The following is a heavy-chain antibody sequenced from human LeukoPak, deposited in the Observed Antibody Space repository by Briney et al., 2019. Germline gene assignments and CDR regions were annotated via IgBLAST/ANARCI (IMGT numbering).Heavy chain of an antibody. D-gene: IGHD3-3*01. CDR2: ISSSGSTI. Sequence: GVLRLSCAASGFTFSDYYMSWIRQAPGKGLEWVSYISSSGSTIYYADSVKGRFAISRDNAKNSLYLQMNSLRAEDTAGYYCARMLVFGVVIRFDPWGQGTLVTVSS. CDR1: GFTFSDYY. CDR3: ARMLVFGVVIRFDP. J-gene: IGHJ5*02. V-gene: IGHV3-11*01.